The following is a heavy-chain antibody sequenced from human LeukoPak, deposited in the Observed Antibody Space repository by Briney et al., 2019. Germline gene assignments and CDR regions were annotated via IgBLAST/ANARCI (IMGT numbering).Heavy chain of an antibody. CDR3: ARGRTYYYDSSGYYFDY. V-gene: IGHV1-69*13. CDR2: IIPIFGTV. J-gene: IGHJ4*02. D-gene: IGHD3-22*01. Sequence: ASVKVSCKASGGTFSSYAISWVRQAPGQGLEWMGGIIPIFGTVNYAQKFQGRVTITADESTSTAYMELSSLRSEDTAVYYCARGRTYYYDSSGYYFDYWGQGTLVTVSS. CDR1: GGTFSSYA.